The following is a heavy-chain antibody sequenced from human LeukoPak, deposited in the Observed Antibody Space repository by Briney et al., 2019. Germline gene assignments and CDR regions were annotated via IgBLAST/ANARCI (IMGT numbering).Heavy chain of an antibody. J-gene: IGHJ4*02. Sequence: PGDSLRLSCAASGFSFSSYWMHWVRQVPGKGLAWVSRINSDGTTTNYADSVKGRFTISRDNAKSTSYLQMSSLRVDDTAVYYCARDLGVTTYWGRGTLVIVSS. CDR3: ARDLGVTTY. CDR1: GFSFSSYW. CDR2: INSDGTTT. D-gene: IGHD4-17*01. V-gene: IGHV3-74*01.